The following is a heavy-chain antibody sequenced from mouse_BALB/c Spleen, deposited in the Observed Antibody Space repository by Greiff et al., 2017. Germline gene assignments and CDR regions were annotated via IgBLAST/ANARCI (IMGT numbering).Heavy chain of an antibody. D-gene: IGHD2-4*01. CDR3: AREGGLRQAWFAY. J-gene: IGHJ3*01. Sequence: VQLVESGPGLVAPSQSLSITCTVSGFSLTGYGVNWVRQPPGKGLEWLGMIWGDGSTDYNSALKARLSISNDNSKSQVFLKMNSLQTDDTARYYCAREGGLRQAWFAYWGQGTLVTVSA. CDR2: IWGDGST. CDR1: GFSLTGYG. V-gene: IGHV2-6-7*01.